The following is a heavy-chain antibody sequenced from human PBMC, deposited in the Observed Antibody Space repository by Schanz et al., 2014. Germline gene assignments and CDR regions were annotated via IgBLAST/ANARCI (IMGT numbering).Heavy chain of an antibody. CDR2: IGNGGVTI. Sequence: VQLLESGGGLVQPGGSLRLSCAASGFVFGDYYMTWIRQPPGRGLEWVSYIGNGGVTIYYADSVKGRFTISRDNSKNTLYLQMNSLRAEDTAVYYCAKGRFGELSAFDIWGQGTMVTVSS. V-gene: IGHV3-11*01. CDR1: GFVFGDYY. CDR3: AKGRFGELSAFDI. J-gene: IGHJ3*02. D-gene: IGHD3-10*01.